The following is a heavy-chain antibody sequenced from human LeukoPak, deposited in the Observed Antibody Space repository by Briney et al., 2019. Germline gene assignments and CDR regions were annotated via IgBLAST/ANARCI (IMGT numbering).Heavy chain of an antibody. Sequence: ASVKVSCKASGGTFSSYAISWVRQAPGQGLEWMGGIIPIFGTANYAQKFQGRVTIIADESTSTAYMELSSLRSEDTAVYYCARGVVGATTGAYSFDYWGRGTLVTVSS. CDR1: GGTFSSYA. CDR2: IIPIFGTA. J-gene: IGHJ4*02. V-gene: IGHV1-69*13. CDR3: ARGVVGATTGAYSFDY. D-gene: IGHD1-26*01.